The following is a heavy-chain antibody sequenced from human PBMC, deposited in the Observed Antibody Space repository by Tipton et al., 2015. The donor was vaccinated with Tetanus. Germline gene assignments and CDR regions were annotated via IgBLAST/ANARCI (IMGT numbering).Heavy chain of an antibody. CDR3: ARDRGDYIYYGMDV. CDR1: GYTFTGYY. CDR2: IDPNSGDT. J-gene: IGHJ6*02. D-gene: IGHD3-22*01. Sequence: QLVQSGAELKKPGASVKVSCTASGYTFTGYYMYWVRQAPGQELEWVGWIDPNSGDTIYAQNFQGRVPMTRDTSISTVYMELCRLRSDDTAVYYCARDRGDYIYYGMDVWGPGTTVTVSS. V-gene: IGHV1-2*02.